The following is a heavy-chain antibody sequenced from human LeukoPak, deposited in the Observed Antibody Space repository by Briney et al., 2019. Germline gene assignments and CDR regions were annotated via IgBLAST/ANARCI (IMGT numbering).Heavy chain of an antibody. CDR3: ARASISWYTGDRYYFDY. CDR2: INPNSGGT. Sequence: GASVKVSCKASGYTFTGYYMHWVRQAPGQGLEWMGWINPNSGGTNYAQKFQGRVTMTRNTSISTAYMELSSLRSEDTAVYYCARASISWYTGDRYYFDYWGQGTLATVSS. J-gene: IGHJ4*02. CDR1: GYTFTGYY. D-gene: IGHD6-13*01. V-gene: IGHV1-2*02.